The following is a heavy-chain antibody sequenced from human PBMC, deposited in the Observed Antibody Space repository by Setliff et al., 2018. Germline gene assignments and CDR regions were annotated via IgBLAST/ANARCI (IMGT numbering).Heavy chain of an antibody. V-gene: IGHV4-61*09. CDR3: VRDRYGRNSYGSGVYNWFDS. CDR2: VYSTGST. J-gene: IGHJ5*01. CDR1: GASISSGSHY. D-gene: IGHD3-10*01. Sequence: KTSETLSLTCNVSGASISSGSHYWSWIRQSAGEKPTWIGHVYSTGSTNYNPSFESRVSISVDKSNNQFSLTMNSVTAADMAMYYCVRDRYGRNSYGSGVYNWFDSWGQGILVTVSS.